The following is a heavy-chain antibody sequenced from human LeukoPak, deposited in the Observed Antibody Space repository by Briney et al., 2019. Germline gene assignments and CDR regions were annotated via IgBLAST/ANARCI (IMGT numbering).Heavy chain of an antibody. D-gene: IGHD6-6*01. Sequence: GGSLRLSCAASGFTFSSYGMHWVRQAPGKGLEWVAFIRYDGSNKYYADSVKGRFTISRDNSKNTLYLQMNSLRAEDTAVYYCAKDFVAARPSWFDPWGQGTLVTVSS. CDR1: GFTFSSYG. J-gene: IGHJ5*02. CDR2: IRYDGSNK. V-gene: IGHV3-30*02. CDR3: AKDFVAARPSWFDP.